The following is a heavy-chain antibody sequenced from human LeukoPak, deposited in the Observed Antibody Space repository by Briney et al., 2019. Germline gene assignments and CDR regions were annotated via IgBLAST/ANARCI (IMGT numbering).Heavy chain of an antibody. CDR1: GFSFSDFG. Sequence: GRSLRLSCAASGFSFSDFGMHWVRQAPGKGLEWVAVITYDGSNKYYADSVEGRFTISRDNSKNTLYMQVNSLKSEDTAVYYCARIHSGYEPPKEYYGMDVWGKGTTVTVSS. V-gene: IGHV3-30*03. D-gene: IGHD5-12*01. J-gene: IGHJ6*04. CDR3: ARIHSGYEPPKEYYGMDV. CDR2: ITYDGSNK.